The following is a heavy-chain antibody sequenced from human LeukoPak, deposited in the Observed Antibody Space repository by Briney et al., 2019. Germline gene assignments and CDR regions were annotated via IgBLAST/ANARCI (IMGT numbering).Heavy chain of an antibody. CDR2: INHSGST. CDR1: GGSISSYY. D-gene: IGHD7-27*01. V-gene: IGHV4-34*01. Sequence: SETLSLTCTVSGGSISSYYWSWIRQPPGKGLEWIGEINHSGSTNYNPSLKSRVTISVDTSKNQFSLKLSSVTAADTAVYYCARHPGWFDPWGQGTLVTVSS. J-gene: IGHJ5*02. CDR3: ARHPGWFDP.